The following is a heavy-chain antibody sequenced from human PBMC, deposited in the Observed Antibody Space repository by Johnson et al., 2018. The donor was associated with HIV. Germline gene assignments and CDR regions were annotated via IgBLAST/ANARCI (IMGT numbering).Heavy chain of an antibody. V-gene: IGHV3-74*01. CDR3: ARDSSNSFRFEMYAFDI. J-gene: IGHJ3*02. D-gene: IGHD6-6*01. CDR1: GFTFSSYW. Sequence: VQLVESGGGVVQPGGSLRLSCAASGFTFSSYWMHWVRQAPGKGLVWVSRINSDGSSTSYADSVKGRFTISRDNSKNTLYLQMNSLRPEDTAVYYCARDSSNSFRFEMYAFDIWGQGTIVTVSS. CDR2: INSDGSST.